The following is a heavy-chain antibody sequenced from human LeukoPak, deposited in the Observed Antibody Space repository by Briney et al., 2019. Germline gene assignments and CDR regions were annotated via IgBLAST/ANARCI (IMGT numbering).Heavy chain of an antibody. Sequence: SETLSLTCAVYGGSFSGYYWSWIRQPPGKGLEWIGEINHSGSTNYNPSLKSRVTISVDTSKNQFSLKLSSVTAADTAVYYCARASDYRFDPWGQGTLVTVSS. CDR2: INHSGST. J-gene: IGHJ5*02. CDR1: GGSFSGYY. CDR3: ARASDYRFDP. D-gene: IGHD4-11*01. V-gene: IGHV4-34*01.